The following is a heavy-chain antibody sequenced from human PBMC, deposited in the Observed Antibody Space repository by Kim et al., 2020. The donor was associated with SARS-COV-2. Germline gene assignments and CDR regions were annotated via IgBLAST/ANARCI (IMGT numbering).Heavy chain of an antibody. CDR1: GFTFSDYY. V-gene: IGHV3-11*06. J-gene: IGHJ6*02. CDR3: ARDRGYCSGGSCYSDYYYGIDA. CDR2: ISSSSSYT. Sequence: GGSLRLSCAASGFTFSDYYMSWIRQAPGKGLEWVSYISSSSSYTNYADSVKGRFTISRDNAKNSLYLQMNSLRAEDTAVYYCARDRGYCSGGSCYSDYYYGIDAWGQGTTVTVSS. D-gene: IGHD2-15*01.